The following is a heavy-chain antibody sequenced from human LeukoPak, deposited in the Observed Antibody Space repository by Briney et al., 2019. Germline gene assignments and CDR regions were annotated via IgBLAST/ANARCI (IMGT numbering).Heavy chain of an antibody. V-gene: IGHV4-61*01. D-gene: IGHD6-19*01. CDR3: ARGGWYPESFQH. CDR1: GGSVSSGSYY. J-gene: IGHJ1*01. CDR2: IYNSEST. Sequence: SETLSLTCTVSGGSVSSGSYYWNWIRQPPGKGLEWIGYIYNSESTNYNPSLKSRVTISVDSSKNQFSLKLTSVTAADTAMYYCARGGWYPESFQHWGQGALVTVSS.